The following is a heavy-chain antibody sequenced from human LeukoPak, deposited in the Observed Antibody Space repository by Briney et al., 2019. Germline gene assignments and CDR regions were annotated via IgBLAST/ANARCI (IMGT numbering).Heavy chain of an antibody. Sequence: PGRSLRLSCAASGFTFDDYAMSWVRQAPGKGLEWVSAISGSGGSTYYADSVKGRFTISRDNAKNSLYLQMNSLRAEDTAVYYCARAYEWQLDQGAFDIWGQGTMVTVSS. CDR1: GFTFDDYA. J-gene: IGHJ3*02. CDR2: ISGSGGST. D-gene: IGHD6-13*01. CDR3: ARAYEWQLDQGAFDI. V-gene: IGHV3-23*01.